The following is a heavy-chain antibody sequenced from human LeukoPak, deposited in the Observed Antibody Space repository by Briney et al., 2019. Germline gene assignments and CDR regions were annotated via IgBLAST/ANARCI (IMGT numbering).Heavy chain of an antibody. CDR2: ISGPDTST. CDR1: GFTFSDYA. J-gene: IGHJ4*02. CDR3: AKDGCTSLTCYINY. Sequence: PGGSLRLSCAASGFTFSDYAMGWVRQAPGKGLDWVSPISGPDTSTYYADSVTGPFTISTDNSKNTLYLQMNSLRAEDTAVYYCAKDGCTSLTCYINYWGRGTLVTVSS. D-gene: IGHD2-2*02. V-gene: IGHV3-23*01.